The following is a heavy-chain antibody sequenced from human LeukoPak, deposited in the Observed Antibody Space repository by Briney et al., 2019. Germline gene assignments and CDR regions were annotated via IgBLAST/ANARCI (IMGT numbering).Heavy chain of an antibody. J-gene: IGHJ4*02. CDR2: INHSGST. CDR1: GGSFSGYY. D-gene: IGHD6-13*01. V-gene: IGHV4-34*01. CDR3: ARDYRPYSSSWYYDY. Sequence: SETLSLTCAVYGGSFSGYYWSWIRQPPGKGLEWIGEINHSGSTNYNPSLKSRVTTSVDTSKNQFSLKLSSVTAADTAVYYCARDYRPYSSSWYYDYWGQGTLVTVSS.